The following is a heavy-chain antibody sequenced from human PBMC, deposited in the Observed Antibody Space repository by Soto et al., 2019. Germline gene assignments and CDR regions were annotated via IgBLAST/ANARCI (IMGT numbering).Heavy chain of an antibody. CDR1: GGSFSSGDYY. J-gene: IGHJ6*02. V-gene: IGHV4-30-4*01. D-gene: IGHD4-17*01. CDR2: IYYTGST. CDR3: ARIPFGDEPSYYYYGMDV. Sequence: QVQLQESGPGVVKPSQTLSLTCTVSGGSFSSGDYYWSWVRQPPGKGLEWIGYIYYTGSTFNNPPPKSRVSISIDTSKPQFSLKLSSVTAADTAVYYCARIPFGDEPSYYYYGMDVWGQGTTVTVSS.